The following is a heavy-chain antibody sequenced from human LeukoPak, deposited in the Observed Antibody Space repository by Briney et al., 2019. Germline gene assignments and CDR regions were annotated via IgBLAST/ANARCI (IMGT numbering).Heavy chain of an antibody. CDR2: IHPNSGGT. Sequence: GASVKVSCKASGYTFTGYYMHWVRQAPGQGLEWMGWIHPNSGGTNYAQNFQGRVTMTRDTSISTAYMELSRVRSDDTAVYYCARDHRGYSYGYVAYYYMDVWGKGTTVTVSS. D-gene: IGHD5-18*01. CDR3: ARDHRGYSYGYVAYYYMDV. V-gene: IGHV1-2*02. CDR1: GYTFTGYY. J-gene: IGHJ6*03.